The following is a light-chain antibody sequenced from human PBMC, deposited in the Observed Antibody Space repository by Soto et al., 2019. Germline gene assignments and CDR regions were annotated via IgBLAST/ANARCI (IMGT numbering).Light chain of an antibody. Sequence: DIQMTQCPSTLSASVGNRVTITCRASQSISHFLAWYQQKPGKVPKLLIYDASNLGSGVPSRFSGSGSGTDFTLTISGLQPDDFTTYYCQQYTSYSRAFGQGTKVDIK. J-gene: IGKJ1*01. CDR1: QSISHF. CDR2: DAS. V-gene: IGKV1-5*01. CDR3: QQYTSYSRA.